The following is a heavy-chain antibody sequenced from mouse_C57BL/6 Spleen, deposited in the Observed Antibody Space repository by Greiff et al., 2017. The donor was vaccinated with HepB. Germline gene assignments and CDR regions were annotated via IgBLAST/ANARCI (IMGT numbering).Heavy chain of an antibody. D-gene: IGHD2-4*01. CDR1: GFTFSSYA. CDR3: TRVRDDYDGAWFAY. CDR2: ISSGGDYI. V-gene: IGHV5-9-1*02. Sequence: EVHLVESGEGLVKPGGSLKLSCAASGFTFSSYAMSWVRQTPEKRLEWVAYISSGGDYIYYADTVKGRFTISRDNARNTLYLQMSSLKSEDTAMYYCTRVRDDYDGAWFAYWGQGTLVTVSA. J-gene: IGHJ3*01.